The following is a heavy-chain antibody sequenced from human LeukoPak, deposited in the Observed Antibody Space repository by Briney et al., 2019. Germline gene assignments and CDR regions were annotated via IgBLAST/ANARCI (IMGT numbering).Heavy chain of an antibody. Sequence: GGSLRLSCAASGFTFSSYSMNWVRQAPGKGLEWVAVISYDGSNKYYADSVKGRFTISRDNSKNTLYLQMNSLRAEDTAVYYCARDTDGELLDYYYGMDVWGQGTTVTVSS. D-gene: IGHD3-10*01. CDR2: ISYDGSNK. CDR3: ARDTDGELLDYYYGMDV. V-gene: IGHV3-30*03. CDR1: GFTFSSYS. J-gene: IGHJ6*02.